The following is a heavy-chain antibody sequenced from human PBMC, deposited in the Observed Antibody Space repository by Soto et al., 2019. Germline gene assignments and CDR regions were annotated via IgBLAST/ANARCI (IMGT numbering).Heavy chain of an antibody. CDR3: ARLDLTDYYYYGMDV. J-gene: IGHJ6*02. D-gene: IGHD3-9*01. CDR2: IYPGDSDT. Sequence: XESLNRSCKGSGYSFTSYWIGWVRQMPGKGLEWMGIIYPGDSDTRYSPSFQGQVTISADKSISTAYLQWSSLKASDTAMYYCARLDLTDYYYYGMDVWGQGTTVTVSS. CDR1: GYSFTSYW. V-gene: IGHV5-51*01.